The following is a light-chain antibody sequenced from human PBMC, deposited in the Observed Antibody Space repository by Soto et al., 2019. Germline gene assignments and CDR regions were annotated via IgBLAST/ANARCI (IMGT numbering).Light chain of an antibody. Sequence: EIVLTQSPGTLSLSPGKRATLSCRASQTVRSNYLAWYQQKPGQAPRLLIYGASRRATGIPDRFSGSGSGTDFTLPISRLEPEDFPVFYCQLYEASLPFPFCPGTKVDIK. V-gene: IGKV3-20*01. CDR1: QTVRSNY. J-gene: IGKJ3*01. CDR3: QLYEASLPFP. CDR2: GAS.